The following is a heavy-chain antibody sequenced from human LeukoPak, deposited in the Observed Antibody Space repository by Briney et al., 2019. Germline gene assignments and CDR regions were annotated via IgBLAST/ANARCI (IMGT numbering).Heavy chain of an antibody. V-gene: IGHV3-30*19. CDR3: ARRQLEELH. CDR2: ISYDGSNK. Sequence: PGGSLRLSCAASRFTFSSYGMHRVRQAPGKGLEWVAVISYDGSNKYYADSVKGRFTISRDNSKNTLYLQMNSLRAEDTAVYYCARRQLEELHWGQGTLVTVSS. D-gene: IGHD6-6*01. J-gene: IGHJ4*02. CDR1: RFTFSSYG.